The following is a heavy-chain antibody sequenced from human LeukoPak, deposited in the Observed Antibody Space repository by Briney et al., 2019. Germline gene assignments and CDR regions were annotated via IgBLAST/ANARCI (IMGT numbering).Heavy chain of an antibody. D-gene: IGHD5-18*01. J-gene: IGHJ3*02. CDR1: GYTFIGHY. CDR3: ARGRIHSWSDAFDI. Sequence: GASVKVSCKASGYTFIGHYMHWVRQAPGQGLEWMGWINSNSGGTKYAQKFQGSVIMTRDTSISTAYMVLSRLKSDDAAVYYCARGRIHSWSDAFDIWGQGTTVTVSS. V-gene: IGHV1-2*02. CDR2: INSNSGGT.